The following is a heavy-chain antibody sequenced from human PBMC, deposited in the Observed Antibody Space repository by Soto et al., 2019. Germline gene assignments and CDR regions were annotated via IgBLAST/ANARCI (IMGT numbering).Heavy chain of an antibody. D-gene: IGHD4-17*01. CDR1: GGSISSYY. CDR3: ARDQMEHGDYGDYYYGMDV. V-gene: IGHV4-59*12. Sequence: SETLSLTCTVSGGSISSYYWSWIRQPPGKGQEWIGYIYYNGSTYYNPSLKSRVTISVDMSKNQFSLKLSSVTAADTAVYYCARDQMEHGDYGDYYYGMDVWGQGTTVTVSS. J-gene: IGHJ6*02. CDR2: IYYNGST.